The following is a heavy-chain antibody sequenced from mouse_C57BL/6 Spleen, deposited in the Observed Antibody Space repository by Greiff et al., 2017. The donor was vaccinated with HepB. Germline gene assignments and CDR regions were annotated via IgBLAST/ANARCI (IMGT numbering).Heavy chain of an antibody. Sequence: VQRVESGAELMKPGASVKLSCKATGYTFTGYWIEWVKQRPGHGLEWIGEILPGSGSTNYNEKFKGKATFTADTSSNTAYMQRSSLTTEDSAIYYCARRGAYYSNYEFAYWGQGTLVTVSA. D-gene: IGHD2-5*01. J-gene: IGHJ3*01. CDR1: GYTFTGYW. V-gene: IGHV1-9*01. CDR3: ARRGAYYSNYEFAY. CDR2: ILPGSGST.